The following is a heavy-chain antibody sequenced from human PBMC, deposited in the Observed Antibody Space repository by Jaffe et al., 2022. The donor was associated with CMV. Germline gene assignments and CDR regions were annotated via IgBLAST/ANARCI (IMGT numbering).Heavy chain of an antibody. CDR2: INHSGST. CDR3: ARGRRYFDWLPYYYYMDV. CDR1: GGSFSGYY. V-gene: IGHV4-34*01. D-gene: IGHD3-9*01. J-gene: IGHJ6*03. Sequence: QVQLQQWGAGLLKPSETLSLTCAVYGGSFSGYYWSWIRQPPGKGLEWIGEINHSGSTNYNPSLKSRVTISVDTSKNQFSLKLSSVTAADTAVYYCARGRRYFDWLPYYYYMDVWGKGTTVTVSS.